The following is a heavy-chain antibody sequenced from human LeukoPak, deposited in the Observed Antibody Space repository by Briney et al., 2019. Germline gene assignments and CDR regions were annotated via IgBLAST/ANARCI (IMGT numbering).Heavy chain of an antibody. CDR2: ISGNSGNI. CDR3: ATFRLWFGDPY. Sequence: HTGGSLRLSCAASGFTFDDYAMHWVRQAPGKGLEWVSGISGNSGNIGYADSVKGRFTISRDNAKNSLYLQMNSLRAEDTALYYCATFRLWFGDPYWGQGTLVTVSS. D-gene: IGHD3-10*01. V-gene: IGHV3-9*01. J-gene: IGHJ4*02. CDR1: GFTFDDYA.